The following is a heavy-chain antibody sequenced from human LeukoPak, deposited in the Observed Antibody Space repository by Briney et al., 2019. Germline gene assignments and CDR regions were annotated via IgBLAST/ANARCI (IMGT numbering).Heavy chain of an antibody. CDR2: IYTSGST. J-gene: IGHJ4*02. CDR1: SGSISSYY. D-gene: IGHD6-13*01. V-gene: IGHV4-4*07. Sequence: SETLSLTCTVSSGSISSYYWSWIRQPAGKGLEWIGRIYTSGSTNYNPSLKSRVTISVDKSKNQFSLKLSSVTAADTAEYYCARHQAAAGTGVVGATNYFDYWGQGTLVTVSS. CDR3: ARHQAAAGTGVVGATNYFDY.